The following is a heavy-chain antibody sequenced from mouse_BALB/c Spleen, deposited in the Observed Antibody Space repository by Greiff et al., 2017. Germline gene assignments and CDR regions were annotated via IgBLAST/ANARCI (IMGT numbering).Heavy chain of an antibody. V-gene: IGHV3-2*02. CDR2: ISYSGST. CDR3: ARQDYGSSYPWFAY. Sequence: EVQLQESGPGLVKPSQSLSLTCTVTGYSITSDYAWNWIRQFPGNKLEWMGYISYSGSTSYNPSLKSRISITRDTSKNQFFLQLNSVTTEDTATYYCARQDYGSSYPWFAYWGQGTLVTVSA. D-gene: IGHD1-1*01. CDR1: GYSITSDYA. J-gene: IGHJ3*01.